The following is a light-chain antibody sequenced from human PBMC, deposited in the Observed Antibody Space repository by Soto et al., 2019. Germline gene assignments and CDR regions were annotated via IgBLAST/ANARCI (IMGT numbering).Light chain of an antibody. CDR3: QQYYDTPT. J-gene: IGKJ4*01. Sequence: DIVMTQSPDSLAVSLGESATINCKSSQIVFYSSSNKNFLAWYQQRPGQPPKLLIYWASLRESGVPDRFSGSGSGTDFTLTISSLQAEDVAVYYCQQYYDTPTFGGGTKVDIK. V-gene: IGKV4-1*01. CDR1: QIVFYSSSNKNF. CDR2: WAS.